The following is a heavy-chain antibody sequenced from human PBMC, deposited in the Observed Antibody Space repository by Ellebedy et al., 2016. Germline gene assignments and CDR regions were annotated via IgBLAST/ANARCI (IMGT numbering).Heavy chain of an antibody. CDR3: AEWNSGWYGFDV. CDR1: GVSLSSDY. Sequence: SETLSLTCIVSGVSLSSDYWNWIRRPPGKGLEWIGYVFHTGSTNYNPSLKSRVTMSVDTSKSQFSLRLTSVTAADTAVYHCAEWNSGWYGFDVWGQGTVVTVSS. J-gene: IGHJ3*01. V-gene: IGHV4-59*01. D-gene: IGHD6-13*01. CDR2: VFHTGST.